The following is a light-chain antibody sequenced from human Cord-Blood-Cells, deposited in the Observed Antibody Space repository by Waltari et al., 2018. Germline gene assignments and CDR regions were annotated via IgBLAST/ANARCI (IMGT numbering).Light chain of an antibody. CDR1: SSDVGGYNY. CDR3: SSYTSSSTWV. Sequence: QSALTQPASVSGSPGQSITISCTGTSSDVGGYNYVSWYQQHPGKAPKLMIYDVSKPPSVLSNRFAGTKAGNTAFLTISGLQAEDAADYYCSSYTSSSTWVFGGGTKLTVL. V-gene: IGLV2-14*01. J-gene: IGLJ3*02. CDR2: DVS.